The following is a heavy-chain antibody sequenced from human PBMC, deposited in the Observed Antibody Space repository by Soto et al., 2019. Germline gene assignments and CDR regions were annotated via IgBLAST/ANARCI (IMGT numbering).Heavy chain of an antibody. CDR1: GFTFYEYA. V-gene: IGHV3-9*01. D-gene: IGHD3-16*01. J-gene: IGHJ4*02. CDR2: ITWNSGTR. Sequence: GGSLRLSCAASGFTFYEYAMHWVRQVPGKGLEWVSGITWNSGTRGYADSVKGRFTISRDNAKNSLYLEMTSLRPEDTAFYHCAKDGGGYAYNYELDSWGQGTLVTVSS. CDR3: AKDGGGYAYNYELDS.